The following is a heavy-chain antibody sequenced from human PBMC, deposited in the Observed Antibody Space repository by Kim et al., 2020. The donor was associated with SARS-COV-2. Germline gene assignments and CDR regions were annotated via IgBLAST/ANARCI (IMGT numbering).Heavy chain of an antibody. CDR3: TRGSGAAAAANNYFES. CDR2: ISATGTYI. J-gene: IGHJ4*02. D-gene: IGHD2-2*01. CDR1: GFVFSISS. Sequence: GGSLRLSCATSGFVFSISSMNWVRQAPGKGLEWVSSISATGTYIHYADSLKGRFTVSRDSATNSVSLQMNSLRADDTAVYYCTRGSGAAAAANNYFESRGRGTLVTVSS. V-gene: IGHV3-21*01.